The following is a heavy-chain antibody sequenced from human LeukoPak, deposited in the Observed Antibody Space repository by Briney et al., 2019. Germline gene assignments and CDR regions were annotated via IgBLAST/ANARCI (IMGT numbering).Heavy chain of an antibody. CDR1: RFTLSNYW. CDR3: ARQRGSGCLDY. Sequence: PGGSLRLSCAAPRFTLSNYWMSWVRQAPGKGLEWVANIKQDGSGTYYVDSVKGRFTISRDNAKNSLSLQMNSLRAEDTAVYYCARQRGSGCLDYWGQGTLVTVSS. D-gene: IGHD6-19*01. V-gene: IGHV3-7*01. J-gene: IGHJ4*02. CDR2: IKQDGSGT.